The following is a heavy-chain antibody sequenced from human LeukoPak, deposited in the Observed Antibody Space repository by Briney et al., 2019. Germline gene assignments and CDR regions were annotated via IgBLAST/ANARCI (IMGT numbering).Heavy chain of an antibody. D-gene: IGHD3-22*01. V-gene: IGHV1-2*02. CDR2: INPNSGGT. J-gene: IGHJ5*02. Sequence: ASVKVSCKASGYTFTGYYMHWVRQAPGQGLEWMGWINPNSGGTNYAQKFQGRVTMTRDTSISTAYMELSRLRSDDTAVYYCARAVNYYDSSGYERFDPWGQGTLVTVSS. CDR3: ARAVNYYDSSGYERFDP. CDR1: GYTFTGYY.